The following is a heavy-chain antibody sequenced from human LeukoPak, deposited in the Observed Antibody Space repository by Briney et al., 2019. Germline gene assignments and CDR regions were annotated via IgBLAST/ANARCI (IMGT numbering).Heavy chain of an antibody. CDR3: VRNRVVVPNGDWFDS. CDR1: GFTFSSYG. CDR2: IWYDGSNK. V-gene: IGHV3-33*01. D-gene: IGHD2-8*01. J-gene: IGHJ5*01. Sequence: GGSLRLSCAASGFTFSSYGMHWVRQAPGKGLEWVAVIWYDGSNKYYADSVKGRFTISRDNSKNTLYLQMNGLSAEDTAVYYCVRNRVVVPNGDWFDSWGRGTLVTVSS.